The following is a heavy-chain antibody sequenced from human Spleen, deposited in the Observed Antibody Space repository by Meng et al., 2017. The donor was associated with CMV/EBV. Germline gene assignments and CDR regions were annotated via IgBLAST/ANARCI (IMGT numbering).Heavy chain of an antibody. V-gene: IGHV1-8*03. J-gene: IGHJ4*02. CDR3: ARGRVELVDY. CDR1: GYTFPSYD. Sequence: VSCKASGYTFPSYDINWVRQATGQGLEWMGWMNPNSGNTGYAQKFQGRVTITRNTSISTAYMELSSLRSEDTAVYYCARGRVELVDYWGQGTLVTVSS. D-gene: IGHD6-13*01. CDR2: MNPNSGNT.